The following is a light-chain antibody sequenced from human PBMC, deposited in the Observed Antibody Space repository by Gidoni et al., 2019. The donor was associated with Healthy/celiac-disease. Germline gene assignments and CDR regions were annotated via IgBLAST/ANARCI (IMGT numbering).Light chain of an antibody. CDR1: SSNIGAGYD. V-gene: IGLV1-40*01. CDR2: GNS. CDR3: QSYDSSLSGLWV. J-gene: IGLJ3*02. Sequence: QSVLTQPPSVSGAPGNRVTISCTRSSSNIGAGYDVHWYQQLPGTAPKLLIYGNSNRPSGVPDRFSGSKSGTSASLAITGLQADDEADYYCQSYDSSLSGLWVFGGGTKLTVL.